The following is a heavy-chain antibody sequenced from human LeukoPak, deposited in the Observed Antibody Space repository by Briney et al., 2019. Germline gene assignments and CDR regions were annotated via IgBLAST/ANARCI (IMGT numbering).Heavy chain of an antibody. CDR2: ISGGRTGT. Sequence: GGSLRLSCAASGFTFRTYSMIWVRQAPGKGLEWVSGISGGRTGTYYADSVKGRFTISRDNSKNTLYLQMNSLRAEDTAVYYCAKCTRVDWLPIDYWGQGTLVTVSS. CDR1: GFTFRTYS. D-gene: IGHD3-9*01. CDR3: AKCTRVDWLPIDY. J-gene: IGHJ4*02. V-gene: IGHV3-23*01.